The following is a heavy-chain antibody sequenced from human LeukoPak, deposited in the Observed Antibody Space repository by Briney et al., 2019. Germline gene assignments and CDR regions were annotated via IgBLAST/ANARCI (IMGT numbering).Heavy chain of an antibody. J-gene: IGHJ4*02. CDR3: ARDGGYFGY. CDR1: GYTFRSYG. V-gene: IGHV1-18*01. CDR2: ISPYNGNT. Sequence: GASVKVSCKASGYTFRSYGFSWVRQVPGQGLEWMGWISPYNGNTNYAQRFQGRVTMTTDTSTSTAYMELRSLRFDDTAVYYCARDGGYFGYWGRGTLVTVSS.